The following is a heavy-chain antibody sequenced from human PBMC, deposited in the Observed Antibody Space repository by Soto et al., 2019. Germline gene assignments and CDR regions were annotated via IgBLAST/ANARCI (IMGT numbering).Heavy chain of an antibody. J-gene: IGHJ6*02. CDR2: IIPIFGTA. Sequence: QVQLVQSGAEVKKPGSSVKVSCKASGGTFSSYAISWVRQAPGQGLEWLGVIIPIFGTANYAQKFQGRGTITADESTSPAYMELSSLRSEDTAVYYCASTRKKPYFYYGMDVWGQGTTVTVSS. V-gene: IGHV1-69*01. CDR3: ASTRKKPYFYYGMDV. CDR1: GGTFSSYA.